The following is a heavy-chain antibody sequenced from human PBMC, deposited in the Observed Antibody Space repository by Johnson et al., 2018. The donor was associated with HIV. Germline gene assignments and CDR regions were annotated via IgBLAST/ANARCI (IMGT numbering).Heavy chain of an antibody. Sequence: VQLVESGGGLVQPGGSLRLSCAASGFTFSSYWMSWVRQAPGKGLEWVANIRQDGSATYSVNSVKGRFTISRDNAKSSLYVEMNSLRAEDTAVYHCARGAMTITQKGAFDIWGQGTTVTVSS. V-gene: IGHV3-7*01. CDR1: GFTFSSYW. D-gene: IGHD3-10*01. J-gene: IGHJ3*02. CDR3: ARGAMTITQKGAFDI. CDR2: IRQDGSAT.